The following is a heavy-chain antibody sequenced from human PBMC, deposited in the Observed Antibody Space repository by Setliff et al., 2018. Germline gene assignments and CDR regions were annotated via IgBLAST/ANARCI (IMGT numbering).Heavy chain of an antibody. CDR1: GGSINNYF. CDR3: SRENADYARSFDP. J-gene: IGHJ5*02. CDR2: LYTSGIS. D-gene: IGHD3-16*01. Sequence: SETLSLTCTVSGGSINNYFWTWIRQPAGKGLEWIGRLYTSGISNYNPSLKSRVTMSVDTSKNQFSLNLTSVTAADTAVYYCSRENADYARSFDPWGQGTLVTVSS. V-gene: IGHV4-4*07.